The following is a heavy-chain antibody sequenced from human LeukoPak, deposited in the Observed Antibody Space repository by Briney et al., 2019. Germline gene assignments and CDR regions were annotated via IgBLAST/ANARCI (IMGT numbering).Heavy chain of an antibody. J-gene: IGHJ3*02. V-gene: IGHV3-23*01. D-gene: IGHD3-16*01. Sequence: GGSLRLSCAASGFTFSTCAMSWVRQAPGKGLEWVSGMSGSGGSTYYADSVKGRSTISRDNSKNTLFLQMNTLRAEDTAIYYCAKDREYSYVYDAFDIWGQGTLVTVSS. CDR3: AKDREYSYVYDAFDI. CDR2: MSGSGGST. CDR1: GFTFSTCA.